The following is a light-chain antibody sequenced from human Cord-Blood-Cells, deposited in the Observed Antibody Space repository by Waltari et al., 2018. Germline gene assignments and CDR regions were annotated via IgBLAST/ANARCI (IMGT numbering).Light chain of an antibody. CDR1: ISDVGGYNY. Sequence: QSALTQPPSASGSPGHSVPLPSTGTISDVGGYNYVSWYQPHPGKAPKLMIYEVSKRPSGVPDRFSGSKSGNTASLTVSGLQAEDEADYYCSSYAGSNNWVFGGGTKLTVL. V-gene: IGLV2-8*01. CDR3: SSYAGSNNWV. J-gene: IGLJ3*02. CDR2: EVS.